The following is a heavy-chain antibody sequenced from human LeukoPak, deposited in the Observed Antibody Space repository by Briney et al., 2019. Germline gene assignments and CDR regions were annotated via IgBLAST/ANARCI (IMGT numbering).Heavy chain of an antibody. CDR3: AKEHDSDYDDYYFDY. CDR1: GFTVGSNY. J-gene: IGHJ4*02. D-gene: IGHD4-17*01. CDR2: MYSGGST. V-gene: IGHV3-66*01. Sequence: GGSLRLSCAASGFTVGSNYMGWVRQAPGRGLEWVSVMYSGGSTDYADSVKGRFTTSRDNSKNTLYLQMNSLRAEDTAVYYCAKEHDSDYDDYYFDYWGQGTLVTVSS.